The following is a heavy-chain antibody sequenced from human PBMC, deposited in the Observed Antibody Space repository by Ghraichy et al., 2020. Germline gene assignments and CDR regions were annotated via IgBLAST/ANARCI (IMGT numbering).Heavy chain of an antibody. J-gene: IGHJ5*02. CDR3: ARDSHIYKFDP. V-gene: IGHV3-7*01. CDR2: IKQDGSEK. Sequence: GGSLRLSCAASGFTFSSYWMSWVHQAPGKGLEWVANIKQDGSEKYYVDSVKGRFTISRDNAKNSLYLQMNSLRAEDTAVYYCARDSHIYKFDPWGQGTLVTVSS. D-gene: IGHD1-14*01. CDR1: GFTFSSYW.